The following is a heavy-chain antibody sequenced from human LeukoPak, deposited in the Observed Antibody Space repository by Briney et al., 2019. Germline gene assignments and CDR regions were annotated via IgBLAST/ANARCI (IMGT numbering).Heavy chain of an antibody. CDR3: ARGPSSNWSGLDF. CDR1: GFSFSGHW. CDR2: ISPTGSTT. J-gene: IGHJ4*02. D-gene: IGHD6-13*01. Sequence: GGSLRLSCAASGFSFSGHWMHWARQLPGKGLVWVSRISPTGSTTSYADSVKGRFTVSRDNAKNTLYLQVNNLRAEDTAVYYCARGPSSNWSGLDFWGQGTLLTVSS. V-gene: IGHV3-74*01.